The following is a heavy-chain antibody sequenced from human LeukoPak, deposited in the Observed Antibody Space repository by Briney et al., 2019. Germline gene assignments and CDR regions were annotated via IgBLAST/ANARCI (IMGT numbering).Heavy chain of an antibody. CDR1: GGTFSSYA. CDR2: IIPIFGTA. J-gene: IGHJ4*01. CDR3: ARGMDIVVVPAATGLFDY. V-gene: IGHV1-69*06. D-gene: IGHD2-2*03. Sequence: SVNVSCKASGGTFSSYAISSVRQAAGQGGEGMGGIIPIFGTANYAQKFQGRVTITADKSTSTAYMELSRLRSEDTAVYYCARGMDIVVVPAATGLFDYWGQGTLVTVSS.